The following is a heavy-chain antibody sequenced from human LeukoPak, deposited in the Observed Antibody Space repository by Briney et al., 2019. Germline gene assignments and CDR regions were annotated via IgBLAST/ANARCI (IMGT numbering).Heavy chain of an antibody. Sequence: GGSLRLSCAASGFTVSSNYMSWVRQAPGKGLEWVSVIYVDGSTYYADSVQGRFTISRDNSKNTLYLQMNSLTAEDTAVYYCAKIGGSSWSSHYYYGMDVWGQGTTVTVSS. D-gene: IGHD6-13*01. CDR2: IYVDGST. CDR1: GFTVSSNY. V-gene: IGHV3-53*01. J-gene: IGHJ6*02. CDR3: AKIGGSSWSSHYYYGMDV.